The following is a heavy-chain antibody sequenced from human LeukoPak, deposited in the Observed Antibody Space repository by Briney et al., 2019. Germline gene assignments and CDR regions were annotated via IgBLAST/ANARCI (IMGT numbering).Heavy chain of an antibody. Sequence: TSLTLSLTCAISGDSVSGGSAGWNWIRQSPSRGLEWLGRIYYRSKWYSDYAISVKSRITINPDTSRNQFSLQLNSVTHDDTAVYYCTGGGLVRGSLHWFDPWGQGTLVTVSS. CDR2: IYYRSKWYS. CDR1: GDSVSGGSAG. J-gene: IGHJ5*02. V-gene: IGHV6-1*01. D-gene: IGHD3-10*01. CDR3: TGGGLVRGSLHWFDP.